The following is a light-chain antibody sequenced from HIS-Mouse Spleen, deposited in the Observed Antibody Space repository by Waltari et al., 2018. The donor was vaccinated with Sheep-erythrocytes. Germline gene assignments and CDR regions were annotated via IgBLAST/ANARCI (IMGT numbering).Light chain of an antibody. J-gene: IGLJ1*01. CDR1: SSDVGGYNY. V-gene: IGLV2-11*01. CDR2: GVS. Sequence: QSALTQPRSVSGSPGQSVTISCTGTSSDVGGYNYVSWYQQPPGQAPKLMIYGVSKRPSAVPDRFSGSKSGNTASLTISGLQAEDEADYCCCSYAGSYNHVFATGTKVTVL. CDR3: CSYAGSYNHV.